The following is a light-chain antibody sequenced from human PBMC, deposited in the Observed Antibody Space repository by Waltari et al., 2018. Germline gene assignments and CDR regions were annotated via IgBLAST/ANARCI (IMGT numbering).Light chain of an antibody. J-gene: IGLJ1*01. CDR3: SSYTATNSLWV. Sequence: QSALTQPASVSGSPGQSITISCTGTSNDVGRYNLVSWYQQHPGKAPQLIIYAVTNRHSGAFHRFSGSKSGNTASLTISGLQPDDEADYYCSSYTATNSLWVFGTGTTLTVL. V-gene: IGLV2-14*03. CDR2: AVT. CDR1: SNDVGRYNL.